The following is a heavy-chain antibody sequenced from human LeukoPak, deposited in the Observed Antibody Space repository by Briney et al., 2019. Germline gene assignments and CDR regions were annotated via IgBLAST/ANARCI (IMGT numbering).Heavy chain of an antibody. CDR3: AITHHYYYDSSGYYYYAFDI. Sequence: ASVKVSCKASGYTFTSYGISWVRQAPGQGLEWMGWISACNGNTNYAQKLQGRVTITADESTSTAYMELSSLRSEDTAVYYCAITHHYYYDSSGYYYYAFDIWGLGTMVTVSS. V-gene: IGHV1-18*01. CDR2: ISACNGNT. CDR1: GYTFTSYG. D-gene: IGHD3-22*01. J-gene: IGHJ3*02.